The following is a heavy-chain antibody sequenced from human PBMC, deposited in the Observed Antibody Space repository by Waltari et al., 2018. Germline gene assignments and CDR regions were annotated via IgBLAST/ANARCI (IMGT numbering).Heavy chain of an antibody. J-gene: IGHJ4*02. V-gene: IGHV3-74*01. D-gene: IGHD5-12*01. Sequence: EVHLAESGGGVVQPGGSLRLSCTGSGFRFGDYWMHWVRQAPGKGLEWVSRIYVDGGYISYGDSVKGRFTISRDNAKNTVFLQLNSLRADDTAVYFCARKAGSGYPYGPFYYDNWGQGTLVTVSS. CDR2: IYVDGGYI. CDR3: ARKAGSGYPYGPFYYDN. CDR1: GFRFGDYW.